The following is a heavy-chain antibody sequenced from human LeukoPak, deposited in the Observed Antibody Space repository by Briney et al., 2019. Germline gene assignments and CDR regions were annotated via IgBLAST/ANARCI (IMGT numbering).Heavy chain of an antibody. CDR3: ARVGVAGFDY. D-gene: IGHD3-3*01. Sequence: GGSLRLSCAASGFTIDDYWMRGVREARGKGLEWVANIKEDVSDKYYVDSVKGRFTISRDNAKNSLYLQMSRLRAEDTAVYYCARVGVAGFDYWGQGILVTVSS. V-gene: IGHV3-7*03. CDR1: GFTIDDYW. CDR2: IKEDVSDK. J-gene: IGHJ4*02.